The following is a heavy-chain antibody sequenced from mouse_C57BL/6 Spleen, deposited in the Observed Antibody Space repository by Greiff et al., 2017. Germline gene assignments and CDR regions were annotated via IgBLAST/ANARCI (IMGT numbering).Heavy chain of an antibody. J-gene: IGHJ4*01. V-gene: IGHV5-9*01. CDR3: ARHPQYAMDY. CDR1: GFTFSSYT. D-gene: IGHD3-1*01. CDR2: ISGGGGNT. Sequence: EVHLVESGGGLVKPGGSLKLSCAASGFTFSSYTMSWVRQTPEKRLEWVATISGGGGNTYYPDSVKGRFTISRDNAKNPLYLQMSSLRSEDTALYYCARHPQYAMDYWGQGTSVTVSS.